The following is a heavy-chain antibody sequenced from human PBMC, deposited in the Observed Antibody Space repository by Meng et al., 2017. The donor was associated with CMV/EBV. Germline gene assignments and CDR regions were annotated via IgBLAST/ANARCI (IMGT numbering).Heavy chain of an antibody. CDR1: GFNFSAYW. CDR2: IKQHGSEK. Sequence: GESLKISCVASGFNFSAYWMIWVRQAPGKGLEWVANIKQHGSEKYYVDSVKGRFTISRDDAKNSLYLQMNSLRVEDTAVYYCAREYGGWFDPWGQGTLVTVSS. CDR3: AREYGGWFDP. D-gene: IGHD3-16*01. V-gene: IGHV3-7*01. J-gene: IGHJ5*02.